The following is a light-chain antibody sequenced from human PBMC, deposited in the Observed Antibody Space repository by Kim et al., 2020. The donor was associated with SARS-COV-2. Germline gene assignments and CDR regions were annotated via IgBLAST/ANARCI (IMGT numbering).Light chain of an antibody. Sequence: QRVTVSCAGSTSNIGAGYDVNWYQKIPGTAPTLLICATTSRPSGVPDRFSGSNSGTSASLVITGLQAEDEADYYCQSYDSRLTGWVFGGGTQVTVL. V-gene: IGLV1-40*01. CDR1: TSNIGAGYD. CDR2: ATT. J-gene: IGLJ3*02. CDR3: QSYDSRLTGWV.